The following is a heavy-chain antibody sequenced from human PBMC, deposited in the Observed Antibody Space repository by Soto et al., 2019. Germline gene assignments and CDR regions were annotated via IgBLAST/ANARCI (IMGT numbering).Heavy chain of an antibody. V-gene: IGHV3-15*07. CDR2: IKSKTDGGTT. J-gene: IGHJ4*02. CDR3: TTIYYYDSSGYPPRVGY. CDR1: GFTVSNAW. D-gene: IGHD3-22*01. Sequence: EVQLVESGGGLVKPGGSLRLSCAASGFTVSNAWMNGVRQAPGKGLEWVGRIKSKTDGGTTDYAAPVKGRFTISRDDSKNTLYLQMNSLKTEDTAVYYCTTIYYYDSSGYPPRVGYWGQGTLVTVSS.